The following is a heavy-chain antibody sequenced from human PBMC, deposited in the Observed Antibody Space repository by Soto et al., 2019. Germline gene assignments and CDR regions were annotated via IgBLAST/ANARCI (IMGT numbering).Heavy chain of an antibody. CDR3: ARDFWSGLRLGYYYAMDV. J-gene: IGHJ6*02. Sequence: ASVKVSCKASGYTFTGYYMHWVRQAPGQGLEWMGWINPNSGGTNYAQKFQGWVTMTRDTSISTAYMELSRLRSDDTAVYYCARDFWSGLRLGYYYAMDVWGQGTTVTVSS. V-gene: IGHV1-2*04. CDR1: GYTFTGYY. CDR2: INPNSGGT. D-gene: IGHD3-3*01.